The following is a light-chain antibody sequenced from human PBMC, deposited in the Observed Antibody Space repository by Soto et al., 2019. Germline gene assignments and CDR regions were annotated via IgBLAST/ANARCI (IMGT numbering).Light chain of an antibody. Sequence: QSVLAQPPSVSGAPGQKVTISCTGGSSNIGAGYDLHWYQQLPGTAPKLLLYGNINRPSGVPDRFSGSKSGTSASLAITGLQAQDEAYYYCQSYDSSLIAYVFGTGTKVPVL. CDR3: QSYDSSLIAYV. V-gene: IGLV1-40*01. CDR1: SSNIGAGYD. J-gene: IGLJ1*01. CDR2: GNI.